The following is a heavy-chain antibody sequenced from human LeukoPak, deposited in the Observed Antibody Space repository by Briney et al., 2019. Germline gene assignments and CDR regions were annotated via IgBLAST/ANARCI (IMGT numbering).Heavy chain of an antibody. V-gene: IGHV4-31*03. CDR1: GGSISISGFY. Sequence: SQTLSLTCSVSGGSISISGFYWNWIRQLPGKGLEWIGYTYNSGNTYYNPSFRSRVTISTDTSMNQFFLKSHSVTAADTAVYYCARSSGWRDAFDFWGRGTMVTVSS. J-gene: IGHJ3*01. CDR2: TYNSGNT. D-gene: IGHD6-19*01. CDR3: ARSSGWRDAFDF.